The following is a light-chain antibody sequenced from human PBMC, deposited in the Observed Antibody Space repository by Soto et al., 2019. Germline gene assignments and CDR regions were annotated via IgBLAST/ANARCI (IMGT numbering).Light chain of an antibody. J-gene: IGLJ2*01. V-gene: IGLV2-23*02. CDR1: SSDVGSYKF. CDR2: EVS. Sequence: QSVLTQPASVSGSPGQSITISCTGTSSDVGSYKFVSWYQQHPGKAPKLMIYEVSKRPSGISNRFSGSQSGNTASLTISGLQAEDEADYYCCSYAGSSTLVIFGGGTKVTVL. CDR3: CSYAGSSTLVI.